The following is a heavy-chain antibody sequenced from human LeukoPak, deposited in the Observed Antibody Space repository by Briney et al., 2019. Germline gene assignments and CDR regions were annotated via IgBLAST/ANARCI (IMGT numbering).Heavy chain of an antibody. CDR1: GGSICGYY. J-gene: IGHJ4*02. CDR2: IYDSANT. CDR3: ARDRSGILDY. Sequence: PSETLSLTCTVSGGSICGYYCSWIRQSPGKGLEYIGYIYDSANTNYNPSLKSRVTISVDTSKSQFSLKLSSVTAADTAMYYCARDRSGILDYWGQGTLVTVSS. V-gene: IGHV4-59*01. D-gene: IGHD1-26*01.